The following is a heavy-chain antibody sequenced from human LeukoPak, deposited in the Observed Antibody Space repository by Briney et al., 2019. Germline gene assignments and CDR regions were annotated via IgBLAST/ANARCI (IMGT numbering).Heavy chain of an antibody. Sequence: SETLSLTCTVSGGSISSSSYYWGWVRQPPGKGLEWIGSIYYSGSTYYNPSLKSRVTISVDTSKNQFSLKLSSVTAADTAVYYCARVDILTGYYNPLSLSPPGFDYWGQGTLVTVSS. V-gene: IGHV4-39*07. CDR1: GGSISSSSYY. J-gene: IGHJ4*02. CDR3: ARVDILTGYYNPLSLSPPGFDY. CDR2: IYYSGST. D-gene: IGHD3-9*01.